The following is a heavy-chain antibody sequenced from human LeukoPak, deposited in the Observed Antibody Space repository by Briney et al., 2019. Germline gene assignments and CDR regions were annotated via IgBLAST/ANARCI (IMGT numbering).Heavy chain of an antibody. CDR2: ISAYNGNT. D-gene: IGHD2-2*02. CDR3: ARDGRGKRVVVPAAIESLFDY. J-gene: IGHJ4*02. CDR1: GYTFTSYG. V-gene: IGHV1-18*01. Sequence: ASVKVSCKASGYTFTSYGISWVRQAPGQGLEWMGWISAYNGNTNYAQKLQGRVTMTTDTSTSTAYMELRSLRSDDTAVYYCARDGRGKRVVVPAAIESLFDYWGQGTLVTVSS.